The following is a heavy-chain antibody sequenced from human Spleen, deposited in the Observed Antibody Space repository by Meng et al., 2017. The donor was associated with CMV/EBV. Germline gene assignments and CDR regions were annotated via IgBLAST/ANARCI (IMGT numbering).Heavy chain of an antibody. CDR2: IKSKTDGGTT. Sequence: SGFTFSNAGMNWVRQAPGKGLEWVGRIKSKTDGGTTDYAAPVKGRFTISRDDSKNTLYLQMNSLKTEDTAVYYCTTVFRGTSSGYNGYWGQGTLVTVSS. J-gene: IGHJ4*02. D-gene: IGHD3-22*01. V-gene: IGHV3-15*07. CDR1: GFTFSNAG. CDR3: TTVFRGTSSGYNGY.